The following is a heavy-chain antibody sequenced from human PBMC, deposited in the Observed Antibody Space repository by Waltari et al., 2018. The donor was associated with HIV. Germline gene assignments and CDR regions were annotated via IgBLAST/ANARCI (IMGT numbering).Heavy chain of an antibody. Sequence: GDSVSSNSAAWNWIRQSPSRGLEWLGRTYYRSKWYNDYAISVKSRITINPDTSKNQFSLQLNFVTPEDTAVYYCAREFSLSYYFDYWGQGTLVTVSS. CDR3: AREFSLSYYFDY. V-gene: IGHV6-1*01. CDR1: GDSVSSNSAA. CDR2: TYYRSKWYN. D-gene: IGHD3-3*02. J-gene: IGHJ4*02.